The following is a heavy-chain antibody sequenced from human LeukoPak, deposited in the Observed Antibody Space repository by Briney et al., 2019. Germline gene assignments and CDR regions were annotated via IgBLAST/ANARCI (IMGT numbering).Heavy chain of an antibody. Sequence: ASVKVSCKVSGSTLSKISVDWVRQAPGKGLEWMGSVGHEDGTTIHAQKFQGRFNMTVDTATATAYMEMSSLMSEDTAIYYCATGAIVYDYWGQGTLVTVSS. D-gene: IGHD3-9*01. V-gene: IGHV1-24*01. CDR3: ATGAIVYDY. J-gene: IGHJ4*02. CDR1: GSTLSKIS. CDR2: VGHEDGTT.